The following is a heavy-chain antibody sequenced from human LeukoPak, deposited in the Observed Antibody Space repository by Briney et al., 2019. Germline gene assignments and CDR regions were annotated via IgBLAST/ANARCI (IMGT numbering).Heavy chain of an antibody. CDR1: GLTFSSYA. J-gene: IGHJ3*02. Sequence: GESLRLSCAASGLTFSSYAMSWVRQAPGKGLEWVSAISKSGGSTYYADSVKGRFTISRDNSKNTLYLQMNSLRDEDTAVYYCAREPSIAGACDIWGQGTMVTVSS. V-gene: IGHV3-23*01. CDR2: ISKSGGST. CDR3: AREPSIAGACDI.